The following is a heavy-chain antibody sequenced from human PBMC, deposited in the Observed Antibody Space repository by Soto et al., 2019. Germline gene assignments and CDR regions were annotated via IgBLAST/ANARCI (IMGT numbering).Heavy chain of an antibody. J-gene: IGHJ4*02. D-gene: IGHD6-13*01. CDR1: GFTFSTYD. CDR2: IGTIRDT. V-gene: IGHV3-13*01. CDR3: ARSLFIAALDTEPFDY. Sequence: GGSLRLSCAASGFTFSTYDMHWVRQATGKGLEWVSAIGTIRDTYYLDSVKGRFTISRDNSKNMLYLHMNSLRAEDTAVYYCARSLFIAALDTEPFDYWGQGTLVTVSS.